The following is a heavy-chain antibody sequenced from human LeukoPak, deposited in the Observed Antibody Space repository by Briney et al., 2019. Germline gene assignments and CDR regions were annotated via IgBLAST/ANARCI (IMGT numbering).Heavy chain of an antibody. V-gene: IGHV3-30-3*01. CDR3: ARRGIAAAEGNY. J-gene: IGHJ4*02. Sequence: GGSLRLSCAASGFTFSSYAMHWVRQAPGKGLEWVAVISYDGSNKYYADSVKGRFTISRDNSKNTLYLQMNSLRAEDTAVYYCARRGIAAAEGNYWGQGTLVTVSS. CDR1: GFTFSSYA. D-gene: IGHD6-13*01. CDR2: ISYDGSNK.